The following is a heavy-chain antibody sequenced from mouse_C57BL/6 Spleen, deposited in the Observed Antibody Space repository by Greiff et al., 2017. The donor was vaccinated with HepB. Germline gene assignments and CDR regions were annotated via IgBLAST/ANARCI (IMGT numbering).Heavy chain of an antibody. CDR1: GFTFSDYG. CDR3: ARTGLLSAMDY. Sequence: VQLKESGGGLVKPGGSLKLSCAASGFTFSDYGMHWVRQAPEKGLEWVAYISSGSSTIYYADTVKGRFTISRDNAKNTLFLQMTSLRSEDTAVYYCARTGLLSAMDYWGQGTSVTVSS. D-gene: IGHD2-10*01. V-gene: IGHV5-17*01. J-gene: IGHJ4*01. CDR2: ISSGSSTI.